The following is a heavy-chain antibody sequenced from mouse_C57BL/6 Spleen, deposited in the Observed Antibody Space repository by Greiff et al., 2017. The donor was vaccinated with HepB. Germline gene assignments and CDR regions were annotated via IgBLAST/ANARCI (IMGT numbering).Heavy chain of an antibody. V-gene: IGHV1-81*01. D-gene: IGHD4-1*01. J-gene: IGHJ2*01. CDR1: GYTFTSYG. CDR2: IYPRSGNT. CDR3: AREKETGTGYYFDY. Sequence: QVQLKQSGAELARPGASVKLSCKASGYTFTSYGISWVKQRTGQGLEWIGEIYPRSGNTYYNEKFKGKATLTADKSSSTAYMELRSLTSEDSAVYFCAREKETGTGYYFDYWGQGTTLTVSS.